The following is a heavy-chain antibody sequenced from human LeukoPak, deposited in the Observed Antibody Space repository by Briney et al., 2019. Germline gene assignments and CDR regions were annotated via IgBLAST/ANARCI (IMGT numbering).Heavy chain of an antibody. CDR3: ARKDSSGYYEFDY. V-gene: IGHV4-39*07. CDR2: IYYSGST. CDR1: GGSISSSSYY. J-gene: IGHJ4*02. D-gene: IGHD3-22*01. Sequence: PSETLSLTCTVSGGSISSSSYYWGWIRQPPGKGLEWIGSIYYSGSTYYNPSLKSRVTISVDTSKNQFSLKLSSVTAADTAVYYCARKDSSGYYEFDYWGQGTLVTVSS.